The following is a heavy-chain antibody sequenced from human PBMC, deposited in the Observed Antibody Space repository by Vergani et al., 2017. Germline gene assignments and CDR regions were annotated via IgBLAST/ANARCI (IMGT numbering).Heavy chain of an antibody. D-gene: IGHD4-17*01. Sequence: EVQLVESGGGLVQPGGSLRLSCAASGFTFSSYDMHWVRQATGKGLEWVSAIGTAGDTYYPGSGKGRFTISRENAKKSLYRQMNSLRAGDTAVYYCARAAFSDYGDLYYYGMDVWGQGTTVTVSS. J-gene: IGHJ6*02. CDR1: GFTFSSYD. V-gene: IGHV3-13*04. CDR2: IGTAGDT. CDR3: ARAAFSDYGDLYYYGMDV.